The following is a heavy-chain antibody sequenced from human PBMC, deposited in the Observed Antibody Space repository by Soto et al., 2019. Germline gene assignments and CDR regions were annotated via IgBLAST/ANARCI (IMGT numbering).Heavy chain of an antibody. Sequence: GASVKVSCKASGYTFTSYGISWVRQAPGQGLEWMGWISAYNGNTNYAQKLQGRVTMTTDTSTSTAYMELRSLRSDDTAVYYCASTTVTTYYYYYGMDVWGQGTTVTVSS. CDR3: ASTTVTTYYYYYGMDV. D-gene: IGHD4-17*01. J-gene: IGHJ6*02. V-gene: IGHV1-18*01. CDR2: ISAYNGNT. CDR1: GYTFTSYG.